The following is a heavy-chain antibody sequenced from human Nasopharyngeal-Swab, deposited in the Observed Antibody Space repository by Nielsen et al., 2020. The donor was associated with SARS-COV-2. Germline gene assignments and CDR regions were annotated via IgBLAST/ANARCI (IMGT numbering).Heavy chain of an antibody. D-gene: IGHD3-9*01. CDR2: INSDGSST. Sequence: GGSLRLSCAASGFTFSSYWMHWVRQAPGKGLVWVSRINSDGSSTSYADSVKGRFTISRDNAKNALYLQMNSLRAEDTAVYYCARDNYDILTGYYYYYCGMDVWGQGTTVTVSS. CDR3: ARDNYDILTGYYYYYCGMDV. J-gene: IGHJ6*02. CDR1: GFTFSSYW. V-gene: IGHV3-74*01.